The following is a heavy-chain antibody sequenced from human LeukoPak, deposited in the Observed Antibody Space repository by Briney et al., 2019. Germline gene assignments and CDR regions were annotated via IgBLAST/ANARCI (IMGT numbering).Heavy chain of an antibody. Sequence: GGSLRLSCAASGFTFSSYAMHWVRQAPGKGLEWVAVISYDGSNKYYADSVKGRFTISRDNSKNTLYLQMNSLRAEDTAVYYCARGPKTYFIAAAGINWFDPWGQGTLVTVSS. CDR3: ARGPKTYFIAAAGINWFDP. V-gene: IGHV3-30*04. CDR2: ISYDGSNK. D-gene: IGHD6-13*01. J-gene: IGHJ5*02. CDR1: GFTFSSYA.